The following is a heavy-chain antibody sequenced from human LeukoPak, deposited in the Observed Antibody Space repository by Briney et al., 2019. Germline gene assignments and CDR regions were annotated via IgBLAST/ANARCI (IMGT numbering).Heavy chain of an antibody. CDR2: IYYSGST. D-gene: IGHD3-22*01. V-gene: IGHV4-39*01. J-gene: IGHJ3*02. CDR3: ASAGDYYDSFDI. CDR1: GGSISSSSYY. Sequence: SETLSLTCTASGGSISSSSYYWGWIRQPPGKGMEWIGSIYYSGSTYYNPSLKSRVTISVDTSKNQFSLKLSSVTAADTAVYYCASAGDYYDSFDIWRQGTMVTVSS.